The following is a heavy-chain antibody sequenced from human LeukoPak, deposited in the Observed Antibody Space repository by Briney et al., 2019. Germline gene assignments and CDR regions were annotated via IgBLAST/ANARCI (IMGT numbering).Heavy chain of an antibody. CDR1: RYTFTSYD. Sequence: ASVKVSCKASRYTFTSYDINWVRQATGQGLEWMGWMNPDSGNTDYAQKFQGRVTMTRNTSISTAYMELSSLRSEDTAVYYCARGDGSNNYWAFDYWGQGTLVTVSS. V-gene: IGHV1-8*01. J-gene: IGHJ4*02. CDR3: ARGDGSNNYWAFDY. CDR2: MNPDSGNT. D-gene: IGHD3-10*01.